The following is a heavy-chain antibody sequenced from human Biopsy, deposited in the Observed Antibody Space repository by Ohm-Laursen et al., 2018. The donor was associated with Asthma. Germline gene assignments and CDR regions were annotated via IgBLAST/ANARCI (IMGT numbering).Heavy chain of an antibody. V-gene: IGHV3-30*03. CDR1: GFTFSIYD. Sequence: SLSLSCTAPGFTFSIYDIHWVRQAPGKGLEWVAVISYDGGNKFYGDSVKGRFTLSRDNSRNTLYLQMNSLRVEDTAIYYCARTHERWTSIQDDALDIWGQGTMVIVSS. J-gene: IGHJ3*02. CDR3: ARTHERWTSIQDDALDI. D-gene: IGHD4-23*01. CDR2: ISYDGGNK.